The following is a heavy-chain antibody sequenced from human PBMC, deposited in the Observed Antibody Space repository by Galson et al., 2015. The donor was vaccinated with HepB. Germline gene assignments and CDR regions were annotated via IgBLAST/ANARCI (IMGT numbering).Heavy chain of an antibody. V-gene: IGHV1-46*01. D-gene: IGHD3-3*01. CDR1: GYTFTSYY. CDR3: ARGGELYYDFPTIPFYYYYGMDV. CDR2: INPSGGST. Sequence: SVKVSCKASGYTFTSYYMHWVRQAPGQGLEWMGIINPSGGSTSYAQKFQGRVTMTRDKSTSTVYMELSSLRSEDTAVYYCARGGELYYDFPTIPFYYYYGMDVWGQGTTVTVSS. J-gene: IGHJ6*02.